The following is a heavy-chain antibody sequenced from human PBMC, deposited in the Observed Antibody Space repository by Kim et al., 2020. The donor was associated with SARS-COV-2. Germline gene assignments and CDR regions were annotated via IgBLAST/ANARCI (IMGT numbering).Heavy chain of an antibody. J-gene: IGHJ5*02. CDR2: INHSGST. D-gene: IGHD6-13*01. CDR3: ARGRRGAAAGNGGGICCWFDP. Sequence: SETLSLTCAVYGGSFSGYYWSWIRQPPGKGLEWIGEINHSGSTNYNPSLKSRVTISVDTSKNQFSLKLSSVTAADTAVYYCARGRRGAAAGNGGGICCWFDPWGQGTLVTVSS. V-gene: IGHV4-34*01. CDR1: GGSFSGYY.